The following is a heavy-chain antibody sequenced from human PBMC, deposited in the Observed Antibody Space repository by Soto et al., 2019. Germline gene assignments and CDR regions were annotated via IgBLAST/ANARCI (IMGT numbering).Heavy chain of an antibody. CDR2: INAGDDNT. CDR1: GYTFTNYV. J-gene: IGHJ4*02. CDR3: ARESGYPLDY. V-gene: IGHV1-3*01. D-gene: IGHD3-22*01. Sequence: QVQLVQSGAEVKKPGASVKVSCKASGYTFTNYVMHWVRQAPGQSLEWMGSINAGDDNTKYSQKFQGRVTITTDTSASTADMELSSLRSEDTAVHYCARESGYPLDYWGQGTLVTVSS.